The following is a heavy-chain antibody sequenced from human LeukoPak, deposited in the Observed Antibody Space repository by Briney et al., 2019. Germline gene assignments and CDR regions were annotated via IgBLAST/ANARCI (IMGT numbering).Heavy chain of an antibody. J-gene: IGHJ4*02. CDR3: ARVSNPPLQRPSGYSDY. D-gene: IGHD3-10*01. CDR2: IYSGGST. CDR1: GFTVSSNY. V-gene: IGHV3-53*01. Sequence: GGSLRLSCAASGFTVSSNYMSWVRQAPGKGLEWVSVIYSGGSTYYADSVKGRFTISRDNSKNTLYLQMNSLRAEDTAVYYCARVSNPPLQRPSGYSDYWGQGTLVTVSS.